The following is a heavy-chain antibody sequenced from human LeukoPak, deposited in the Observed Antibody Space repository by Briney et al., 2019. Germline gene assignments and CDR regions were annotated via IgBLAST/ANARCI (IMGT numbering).Heavy chain of an antibody. CDR2: INSDGSST. D-gene: IGHD3-22*01. V-gene: IGHV3-74*01. CDR1: GFTFSSYW. Sequence: PGGSLRLSCAASGFTFSSYWMHWVRQAPGKGLVWVSRINSDGSSTTYADSVKGRFTISRDNAKNTLYLQMNSLRAEDTAIYYCTRDTYYYDSSGYYRQYYFDYWGQGTLVTASS. CDR3: TRDTYYYDSSGYYRQYYFDY. J-gene: IGHJ4*02.